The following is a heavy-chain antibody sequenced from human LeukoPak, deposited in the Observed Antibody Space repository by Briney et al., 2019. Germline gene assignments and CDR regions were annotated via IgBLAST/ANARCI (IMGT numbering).Heavy chain of an antibody. D-gene: IGHD2-21*02. Sequence: SVKVSCKASGGTFNNYTISWVRQAPGQGLEWMGGIIPIFGTANYAQKFQGRATITADKSTSAVYMDLSRLRSEDTAVYYCARTDCGGDCYSSRGWFDPWGQGTLVTVSS. CDR3: ARTDCGGDCYSSRGWFDP. CDR2: IIPIFGTA. CDR1: GGTFNNYT. J-gene: IGHJ5*02. V-gene: IGHV1-69*06.